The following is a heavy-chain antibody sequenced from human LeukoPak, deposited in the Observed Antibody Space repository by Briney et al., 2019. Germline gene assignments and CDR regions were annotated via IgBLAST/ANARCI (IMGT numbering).Heavy chain of an antibody. D-gene: IGHD3-22*01. J-gene: IGHJ4*02. CDR3: ARGADSSGYYSIFYFDY. CDR2: INHSGST. Sequence: SETLSLTCAVYGGSFSGYYWSWIRQPPGKGLEWIGEINHSGSTNYNPSLKSRVTISVDTSKNQFSLKLRSVTAADTAVYYCARGADSSGYYSIFYFDYWGQGTLVTVSS. CDR1: GGSFSGYY. V-gene: IGHV4-34*01.